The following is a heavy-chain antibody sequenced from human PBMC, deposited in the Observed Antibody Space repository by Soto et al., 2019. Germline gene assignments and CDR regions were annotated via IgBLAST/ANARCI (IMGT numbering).Heavy chain of an antibody. CDR1: RGSISSISHS. D-gene: IGHD2-21*02. Sequence: SETLSLTCTVSRGSISSISHSWAWIRQSPGQGLEWIGNIFYNGITYYNPYLKSRVTISADTSKNHFSLKLRSVTVADTAVYSCARRVTATQYYFDFWGQGSLVTVSS. CDR3: ARRVTATQYYFDF. CDR2: IFYNGIT. V-gene: IGHV4-39*02. J-gene: IGHJ4*02.